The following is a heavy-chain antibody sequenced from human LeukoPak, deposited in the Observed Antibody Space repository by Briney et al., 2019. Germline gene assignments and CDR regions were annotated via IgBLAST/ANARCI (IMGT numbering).Heavy chain of an antibody. CDR3: ARQGRLDYDYVWGSSTPYYFDY. V-gene: IGHV4-59*08. D-gene: IGHD3-16*01. Sequence: GSLRLSCAASGFTFSNAWMSWIRQPPGKGLEWIGYIYYSGSTNYNPSLKSRVTISVDTSKNQFSLKLSSVTAADTAVYYCARQGRLDYDYVWGSSTPYYFDYWGQGTLVTVSS. CDR1: GFTFSNAW. J-gene: IGHJ4*02. CDR2: IYYSGST.